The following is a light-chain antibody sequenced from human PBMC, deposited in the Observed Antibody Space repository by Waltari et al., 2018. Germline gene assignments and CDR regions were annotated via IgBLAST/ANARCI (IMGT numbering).Light chain of an antibody. CDR1: SNDGGVYNY. CDR3: CSYEGSYNWV. Sequence: QYALNQPRSVSGSPGQSVTISCTGTSNDGGVYNYVHWYQQHTGKAPKLMIYDVSKRPSGVPDRFSGSKSGNTASLTISGLQAEDEAYYYCCSYEGSYNWVFGGGTKLTVL. CDR2: DVS. V-gene: IGLV2-11*01. J-gene: IGLJ3*02.